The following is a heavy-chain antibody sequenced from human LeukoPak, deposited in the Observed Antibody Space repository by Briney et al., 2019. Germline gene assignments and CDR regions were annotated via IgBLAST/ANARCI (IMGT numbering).Heavy chain of an antibody. J-gene: IGHJ4*02. V-gene: IGHV5-51*01. CDR2: IYPGDSDT. Sequence: GESLKISCKGSGYSFTSYWIGWVRQMPGKGLEWMGIIYPGDSDTRYSPSFQGQVTISADKSISTAHLQWSSLKASDTAMYYCARHATIFGVVIIPPDYWGQGTLVTVSS. CDR1: GYSFTSYW. CDR3: ARHATIFGVVIIPPDY. D-gene: IGHD3-3*01.